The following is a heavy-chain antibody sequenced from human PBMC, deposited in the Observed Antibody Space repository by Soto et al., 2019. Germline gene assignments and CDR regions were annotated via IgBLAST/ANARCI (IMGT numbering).Heavy chain of an antibody. J-gene: IGHJ3*01. V-gene: IGHV1-69*01. Sequence: GGPFGSSAISWVRQAPAQGLEWMGEIIPVFDKANYAQNFQGRLTITADEPTGTVFMQLSSLRSEDTAVYFCARLRRDWGDAFDLWGLGTFVTVSS. CDR2: IIPVFDKA. D-gene: IGHD3-16*01. CDR3: ARLRRDWGDAFDL. CDR1: GGPFGSSA.